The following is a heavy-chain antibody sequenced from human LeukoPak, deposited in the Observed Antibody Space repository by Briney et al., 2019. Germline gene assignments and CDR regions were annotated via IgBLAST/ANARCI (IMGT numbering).Heavy chain of an antibody. CDR1: GYTFTNYY. D-gene: IGHD2-15*01. CDR3: ARDVHPTGYCSGGSCYWFGP. J-gene: IGHJ5*02. V-gene: IGHV1-46*01. Sequence: GASVKVSCKASGYTFTNYYMHWVRQAPGQGLEWMGLINPSGGSTSYASYAQNFQGRVTITKDTSTSTVYMELSSLRSEDTAVYYCARDVHPTGYCSGGSCYWFGPWGQGTLVTVSS. CDR2: INPSGGSTSYA.